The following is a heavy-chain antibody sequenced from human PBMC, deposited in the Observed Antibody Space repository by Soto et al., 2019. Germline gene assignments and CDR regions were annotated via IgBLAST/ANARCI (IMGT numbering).Heavy chain of an antibody. CDR1: GFTFSSYA. CDR2: ISGSGGST. D-gene: IGHD1-7*01. CDR3: AKEAFGTGTPPDAFDI. Sequence: GGSLRLSCAASGFTFSSYAMSWVRQAPGKGLEWVSAISGSGGSTYYADSVKGRFTISRDNSKNTLYLKMNSLRAEDTAFFYCAKEAFGTGTPPDAFDIWGQGTMVTVSS. V-gene: IGHV3-23*01. J-gene: IGHJ3*02.